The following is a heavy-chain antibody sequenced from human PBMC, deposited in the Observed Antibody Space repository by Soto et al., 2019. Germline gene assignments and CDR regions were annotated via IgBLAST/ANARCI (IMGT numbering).Heavy chain of an antibody. CDR2: IYYGGNT. Sequence: SETLSLTCIVSGGSINSSSYSWAWIRQPPGKGLEWIGTIYYGGNTYYNPSLKSRVTISIGTSKNQFSLKLSSVTAADTAFYYCAREGALLFGGNSDYYSTMDVWGQGTTVTVSS. CDR1: GGSINSSSYS. CDR3: AREGALLFGGNSDYYSTMDV. J-gene: IGHJ6*02. V-gene: IGHV4-39*07. D-gene: IGHD2-21*02.